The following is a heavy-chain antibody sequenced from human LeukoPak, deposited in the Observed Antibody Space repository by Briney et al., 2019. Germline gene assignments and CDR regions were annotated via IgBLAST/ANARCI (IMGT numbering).Heavy chain of an antibody. V-gene: IGHV4-39*07. CDR3: ARGGFGELLLVDY. CDR2: IYYSGST. J-gene: IGHJ4*02. CDR1: GGSISSSSYY. D-gene: IGHD3-10*01. Sequence: SETLSLTCTVSGGSISSSSYYWGWIRQPPGKGLEWIGSIYYSGSTYYNPSLKSRVTISVDTSKNQFSLKLSSVTAADTAVYYCARGGFGELLLVDYWGQGTLVTVSS.